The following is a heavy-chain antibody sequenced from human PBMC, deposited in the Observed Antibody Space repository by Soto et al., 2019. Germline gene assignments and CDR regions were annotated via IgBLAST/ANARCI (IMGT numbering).Heavy chain of an antibody. CDR3: ARGWYYYDSSGYGGVDY. CDR1: GGSISSGDYY. D-gene: IGHD3-22*01. CDR2: IYYSGST. V-gene: IGHV4-30-4*01. Sequence: QVQLQESGPGLVKPSQTLSLTCTVSGGSISSGDYYWSWIRQPPGKGLEWIGYIYYSGSTYYNPSLKSRVTISVDTSKNQFSLKLSSVTAADTAVYYCARGWYYYDSSGYGGVDYWGQGTLVTVSS. J-gene: IGHJ4*02.